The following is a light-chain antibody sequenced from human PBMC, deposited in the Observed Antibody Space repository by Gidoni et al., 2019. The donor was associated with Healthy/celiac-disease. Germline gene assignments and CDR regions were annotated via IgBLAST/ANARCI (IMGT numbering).Light chain of an antibody. Sequence: DIQMTQSPSSLSASVGDRVTITCQASQDISNYLNWYQQKPGKATKLLIYDASNLETGVPSRFSGSGSGTDFTFTIRSLQPEDIATYYCQQYDNLPLTFGPGTKVDIK. V-gene: IGKV1-33*01. J-gene: IGKJ3*01. CDR1: QDISNY. CDR2: DAS. CDR3: QQYDNLPLT.